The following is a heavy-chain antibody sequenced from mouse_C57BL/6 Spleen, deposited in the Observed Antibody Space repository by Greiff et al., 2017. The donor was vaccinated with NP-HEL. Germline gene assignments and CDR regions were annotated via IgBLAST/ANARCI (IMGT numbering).Heavy chain of an antibody. CDR1: GYTFTSYW. J-gene: IGHJ4*01. Sequence: VQLQQPGAELVKPGASAKMSCKASGYTFTSYWITWVKQRPGQGLEWIGDIYPGSGSTNYNEKFKSKATLTVDTSSSTAYMQLSSLTSEDSAVYYCARRIYPGGYYAMDYWGQGTSVTVSS. V-gene: IGHV1-55*01. D-gene: IGHD2-3*01. CDR2: IYPGSGST. CDR3: ARRIYPGGYYAMDY.